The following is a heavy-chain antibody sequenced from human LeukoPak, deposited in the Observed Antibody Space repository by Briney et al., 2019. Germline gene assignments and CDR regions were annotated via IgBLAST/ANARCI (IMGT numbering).Heavy chain of an antibody. CDR1: AYTFTGYY. CDR3: ARDTAMDSYYFDY. Sequence: ASLKVSCKASAYTFTGYYMHWVRQAPGQGLEWMGWINPNSGVTNYAQKFQGRVTMTRDTSTSTAYMDLSRLRSDDTAVYYCARDTAMDSYYFDYWGQGTPVTFSA. D-gene: IGHD5-18*01. J-gene: IGHJ4*02. V-gene: IGHV1-2*02. CDR2: INPNSGVT.